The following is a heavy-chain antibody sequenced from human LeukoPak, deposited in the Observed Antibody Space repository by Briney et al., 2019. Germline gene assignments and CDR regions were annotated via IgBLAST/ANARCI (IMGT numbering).Heavy chain of an antibody. CDR1: GFTFSNAW. CDR3: TTELGLSFGVRYFDY. CDR2: IKSKIDGETT. D-gene: IGHD3-10*01. J-gene: IGHJ4*02. V-gene: IGHV3-15*01. Sequence: GGSLRLSCAASGFTFSNAWMSWVRQAPGKGLEWVGHIKSKIDGETTGYAAPVKGRFTISRDDSKNMLYLQMNSLKTEDTAVYYCTTELGLSFGVRYFDYWGQGTSATVSS.